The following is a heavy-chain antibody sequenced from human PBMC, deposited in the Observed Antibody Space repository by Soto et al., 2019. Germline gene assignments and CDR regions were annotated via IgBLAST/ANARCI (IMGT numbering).Heavy chain of an antibody. V-gene: IGHV1-46*01. CDR2: INPSGGST. CDR1: GYTFTSYY. Sequence: ASVKVSCKASGYTFTSYYMHWVRQAPGQGLEWMGIINPSGGSTSYAQKFQGRVTMTRDTSTSTVYMELSSLRSEDTAVYYCATTLSLVPIFDYWGQGTLVTVSS. D-gene: IGHD3-16*01. J-gene: IGHJ4*02. CDR3: ATTLSLVPIFDY.